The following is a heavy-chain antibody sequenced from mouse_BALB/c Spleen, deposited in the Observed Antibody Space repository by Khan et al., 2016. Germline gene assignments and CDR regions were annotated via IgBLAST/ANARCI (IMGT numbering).Heavy chain of an antibody. V-gene: IGHV1S136*01. CDR3: ARASTTVGDYFDY. J-gene: IGHJ2*01. Sequence: VQLKESGPELVKPGASVKMSCKASGYTFTSYVMHWVKQKPGQGLEWIGYINPYNDGTTYNEKFKGKATLTSDKSSSTAYMELSSLTSEDSAVYCCARASTTVGDYFDYWGQGTTLTVSS. CDR2: INPYNDGT. D-gene: IGHD1-1*01. CDR1: GYTFTSYV.